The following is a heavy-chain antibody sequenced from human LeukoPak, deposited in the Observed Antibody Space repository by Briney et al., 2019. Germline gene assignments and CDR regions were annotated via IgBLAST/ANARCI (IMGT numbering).Heavy chain of an antibody. V-gene: IGHV3-7*01. CDR3: TRGTYYHGSGDAFDI. J-gene: IGHJ3*02. Sequence: GGSLRLSCAASGFTFSSYWMSWVRQAPGKGLEWVANIKQDGSERYYADSVKGRFTISRDNAKDSLYLQMNSLRAEDTAVYYCTRGTYYHGSGDAFDIWGQGTMVTVSS. D-gene: IGHD3-10*01. CDR1: GFTFSSYW. CDR2: IKQDGSER.